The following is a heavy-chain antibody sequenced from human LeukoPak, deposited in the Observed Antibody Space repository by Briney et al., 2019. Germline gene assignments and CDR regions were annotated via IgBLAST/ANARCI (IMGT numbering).Heavy chain of an antibody. CDR3: AKDAGLLWFGVPDY. V-gene: IGHV3-66*01. CDR2: IYSGGTT. CDR1: GFTVSSDY. J-gene: IGHJ4*02. D-gene: IGHD3-10*01. Sequence: GGSLRLSCAASGFTVSSDYMSWVRQAPGKGLEWVSVIYSGGTTHYADSVKGRFTISRDNSKNTLYLQMNSLRAEDTAVYYCAKDAGLLWFGVPDYWGQGTLVTVSS.